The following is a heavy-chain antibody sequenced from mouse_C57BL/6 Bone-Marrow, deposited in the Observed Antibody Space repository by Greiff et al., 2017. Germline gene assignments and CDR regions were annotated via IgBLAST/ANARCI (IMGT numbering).Heavy chain of an antibody. J-gene: IGHJ3*01. CDR3: KMTAGAC. V-gene: IGHV14-4*01. CDR2: LDPENGDT. CDR1: GFTIKDAS. Sequence: EVQLQQSGAELVRPGASVKLSCTASGFTIKDASMHWVKQRPEQGLAWIGWLDPENGDTEYASKFQGKATRTAETSSSTGYLQLSSLTSEDTAVYYCKMTAGACWGQGTLVTVSA. D-gene: IGHD2-13*01.